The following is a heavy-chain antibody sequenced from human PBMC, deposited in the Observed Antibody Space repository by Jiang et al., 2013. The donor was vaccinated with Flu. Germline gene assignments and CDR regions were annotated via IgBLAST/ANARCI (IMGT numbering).Heavy chain of an antibody. CDR3: ARGSQAADYYYGMDA. D-gene: IGHD6-13*01. J-gene: IGHJ6*02. V-gene: IGHV1-69*01. CDR2: IIPIVGTA. CDR1: GGTFSHYA. Sequence: SGAEVKKPGSSVKVSCKASGGTFSHYAISWVRQAPGQGLEWMGGIIPIVGTAKYAQRFQGRLTISAHESTRTADIELSSLTSDDTAVYYCARGSQAADYYYGMDAWGQGTTVTVS.